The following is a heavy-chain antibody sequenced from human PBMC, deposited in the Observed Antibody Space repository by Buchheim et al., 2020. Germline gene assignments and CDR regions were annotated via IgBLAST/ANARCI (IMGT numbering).Heavy chain of an antibody. CDR2: IYHSGST. CDR1: GGSISSGGYS. V-gene: IGHV4-30-2*01. Sequence: QLQLQESGSGLVKPSQTLSLTCAVSGGSISSGGYSWSWIRQPPGKGLEWIGYIYHSGSTYYNPSLKSRVTISEDRSNNQFSLKLGSVTAADTAVYYWARFVTMVRVVMGWYFDLWGRGTL. CDR3: ARFVTMVRVVMGWYFDL. J-gene: IGHJ2*01. D-gene: IGHD3-10*01.